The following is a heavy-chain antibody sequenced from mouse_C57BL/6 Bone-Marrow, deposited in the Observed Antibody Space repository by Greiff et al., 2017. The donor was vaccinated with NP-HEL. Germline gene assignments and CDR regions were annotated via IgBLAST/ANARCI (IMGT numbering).Heavy chain of an antibody. V-gene: IGHV1-26*01. D-gene: IGHD2-3*01. CDR3: ARRPDGYYDY. CDR2: INPNNGGT. Sequence: VQLKQSGPELVKPGASVKISCKASGYTFTDYYMNWVKQSHGKSLEWIGDINPNNGGTSYNQKFKGKATLTVDKSSSTAYMELRSLTSEDSAVYYCARRPDGYYDYWGQGTTLTVSS. CDR1: GYTFTDYY. J-gene: IGHJ2*01.